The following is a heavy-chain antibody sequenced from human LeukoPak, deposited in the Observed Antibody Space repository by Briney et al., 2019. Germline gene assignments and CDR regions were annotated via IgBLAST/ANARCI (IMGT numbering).Heavy chain of an antibody. V-gene: IGHV3-21*01. CDR1: GFTFSSYS. CDR3: APVQPYYYGSGSIGY. D-gene: IGHD3-10*01. J-gene: IGHJ4*02. Sequence: SPGGSLRLSCAASGFTFSSYSMNWVRQAPGKGLEWVSSISSSSSYIYYADSVKGRFTISRDNAKNSLYLQMNSLRAEDTAVYYCAPVQPYYYGSGSIGYWGQGTLVTVSS. CDR2: ISSSSSYI.